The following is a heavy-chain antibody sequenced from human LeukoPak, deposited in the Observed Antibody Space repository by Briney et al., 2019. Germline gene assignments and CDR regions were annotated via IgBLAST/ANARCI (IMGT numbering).Heavy chain of an antibody. CDR2: ISRSGNTS. D-gene: IGHD4-4*01. Sequence: QAGGSLRLSCTASGFSFRSYAMHWVRQPPGKGLEYVSAISRSGNTSYYATSVKDRFTVPRDNAKKTLFLQMSNLRRDDTAVYFCATPGSTWGQGALVIVSS. V-gene: IGHV3-64*01. J-gene: IGHJ5*02. CDR3: ATPGST. CDR1: GFSFRSYA.